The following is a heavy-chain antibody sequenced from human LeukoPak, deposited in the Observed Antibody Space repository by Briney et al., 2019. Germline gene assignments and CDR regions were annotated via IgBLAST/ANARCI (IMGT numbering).Heavy chain of an antibody. CDR3: ARPYGSGLFDP. Sequence: SETLSLTCAVYGGSFSGYYWSWIRQPPGKGLEWIGSIYYSGSTYSNPSLKSRVTISVDTSKNQFSLKLSSMTAADTAVYYCARPYGSGLFDPWGQGTLVTVSS. D-gene: IGHD3-10*01. V-gene: IGHV4-34*01. J-gene: IGHJ5*02. CDR2: IYYSGST. CDR1: GGSFSGYY.